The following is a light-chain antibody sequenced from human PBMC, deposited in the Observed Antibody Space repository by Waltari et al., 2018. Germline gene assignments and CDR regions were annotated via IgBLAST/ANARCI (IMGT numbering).Light chain of an antibody. CDR3: QRYDNLPMFA. Sequence: IQLTQSPSPLSASVGDRVTITCRASQDISNYLNWYQQKPGKAPKLLIHDASSLETGVPSRFSGSQSGTYFTLTISSLQPEDIATYYCQRYDNLPMFAFGPGTKVDIK. CDR2: DAS. V-gene: IGKV1-33*01. CDR1: QDISNY. J-gene: IGKJ3*01.